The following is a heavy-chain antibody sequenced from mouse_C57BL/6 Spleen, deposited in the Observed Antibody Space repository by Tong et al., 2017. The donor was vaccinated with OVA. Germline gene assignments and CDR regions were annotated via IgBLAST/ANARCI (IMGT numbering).Heavy chain of an antibody. CDR1: GFTFSDYY. J-gene: IGHJ3*01. V-gene: IGHV5-4*02. CDR2: ISDGGSYT. D-gene: IGHD2-14*01. CDR3: ARGDYYRSFAY. Sequence: EVQLQESGGGLVKPGGSLKLSCAASGFTFSDYYMYWVRQTPEKRLEWVATISDGGSYTYYPDSVKGRFTISRDNAKNNLYLQMSSVKSEDTAMYYCARGDYYRSFAYWGQGTLVTVSA.